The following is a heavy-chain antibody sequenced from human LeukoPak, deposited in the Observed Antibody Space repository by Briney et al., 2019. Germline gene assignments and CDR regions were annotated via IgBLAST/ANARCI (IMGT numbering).Heavy chain of an antibody. V-gene: IGHV3-7*01. J-gene: IGHJ6*02. CDR2: MNQDGSEK. CDR3: ATYTHWVAGDV. D-gene: IGHD3-16*01. Sequence: PGGSLRLSCAASGFTFSDSWMSWVRQAPGKGLEWVANMNQDGSEKDYVDSVKGRFTISRDNARNSLYLQMGSLRAEDTAVCYCATYTHWVAGDVWGQGTTVTVSS. CDR1: GFTFSDSW.